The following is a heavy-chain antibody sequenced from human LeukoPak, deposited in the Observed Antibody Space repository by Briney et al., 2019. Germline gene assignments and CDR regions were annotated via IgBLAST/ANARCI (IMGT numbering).Heavy chain of an antibody. V-gene: IGHV3-21*01. CDR1: GFTFSSYS. Sequence: GGSLRLSCAASGFTFSSYSMNWVRQAPGKGLEWVSSISSSSSYIYYADSVKGRFTISRDNSKNTLYLQMNSLRAEDTAVYYCARGAYARNAFDIWGQGTMVTVSS. CDR2: ISSSSSYI. CDR3: ARGAYARNAFDI. J-gene: IGHJ3*02. D-gene: IGHD3-16*01.